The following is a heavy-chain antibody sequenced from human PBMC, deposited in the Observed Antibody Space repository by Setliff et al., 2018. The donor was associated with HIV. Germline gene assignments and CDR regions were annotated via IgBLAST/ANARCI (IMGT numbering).Heavy chain of an antibody. V-gene: IGHV3-11*06. J-gene: IGHJ6*02. Sequence: GGSLRLSCAASGFTFSDYYMSWIRQAPGKGLEWVSYISSSSSYTNYADSVKGRFTISRDNAKNSLYLQMNSLRAEDTAVYYCARDDSNYRQHGMDVWGQGTLVTVSS. CDR1: GFTFSDYY. D-gene: IGHD4-4*01. CDR2: ISSSSSYT. CDR3: ARDDSNYRQHGMDV.